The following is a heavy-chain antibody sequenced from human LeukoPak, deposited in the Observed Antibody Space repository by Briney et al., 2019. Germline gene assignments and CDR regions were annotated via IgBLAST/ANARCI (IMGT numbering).Heavy chain of an antibody. CDR3: ARWGDEAY. J-gene: IGHJ4*02. Sequence: ASVKVSCKGSGYTFTNYGVSWVRQAPGQGLEWMGWISAYNGNTNYAQKFKDRVTLSTDSSTSTAYMELSSLTSDDTAVYYCARWGDEAYWGQGTLVIVS. V-gene: IGHV1-18*01. CDR1: GYTFTNYG. D-gene: IGHD3-10*01. CDR2: ISAYNGNT.